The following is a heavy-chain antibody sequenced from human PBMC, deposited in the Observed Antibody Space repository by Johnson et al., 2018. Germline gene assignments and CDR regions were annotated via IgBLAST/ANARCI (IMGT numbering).Heavy chain of an antibody. CDR2: ISGSGGGT. V-gene: IGHV3-23*04. J-gene: IGHJ6*03. CDR1: GFTFSSYA. Sequence: VQLVESGGGLVQPGGSLRLSCAASGFTFSSYAMSWVGQAPGKGLEWVSAISGSGGGTYDADSVKGRCTIPRDNSKNTLYLPMNSLRAEDTAVYYWAKRFRQHLGFYYYYYMDVWGKGTTVTVSS. CDR3: AKRFRQHLGFYYYYYMDV. D-gene: IGHD6-13*01.